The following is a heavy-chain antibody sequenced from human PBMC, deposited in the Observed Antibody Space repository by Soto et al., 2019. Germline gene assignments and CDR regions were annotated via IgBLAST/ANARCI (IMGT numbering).Heavy chain of an antibody. CDR3: ARVCGAARSEYAFDI. Sequence: PSETLSLTCTVSGASISGFYWSWIRKSAGKGLEWIGRIYATGTTDYNPSLKSRVMMSVDTSKNQFSLKLSSVTAADAAVYYCARVCGAARSEYAFDIWGQGTMVTVS. CDR1: GASISGFY. J-gene: IGHJ3*02. CDR2: IYATGTT. D-gene: IGHD6-6*01. V-gene: IGHV4-4*07.